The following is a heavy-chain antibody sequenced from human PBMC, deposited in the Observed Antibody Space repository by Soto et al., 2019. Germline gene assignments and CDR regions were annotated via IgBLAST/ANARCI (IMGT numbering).Heavy chain of an antibody. Sequence: EVQLVESGGGLVQPGRSLRLSCAASGFTFDDYAMHWVRQAPGKGLEWVSGISWNSGSIGYADSVKGRFTISRDNAKNSLYLQMNSLRAEDTALYFCAKDTENFGVVTPDPNYYYGMDVWGHGTTVTVSS. CDR1: GFTFDDYA. V-gene: IGHV3-9*01. D-gene: IGHD3-3*01. CDR3: AKDTENFGVVTPDPNYYYGMDV. CDR2: ISWNSGSI. J-gene: IGHJ6*02.